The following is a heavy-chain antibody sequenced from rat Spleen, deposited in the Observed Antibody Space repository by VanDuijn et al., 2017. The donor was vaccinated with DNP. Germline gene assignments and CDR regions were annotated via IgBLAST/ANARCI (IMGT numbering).Heavy chain of an antibody. CDR3: TRQLGLDY. CDR1: GFTFSNYG. D-gene: IGHD4-6*01. Sequence: EVQLVESGGGLVQPGRSLKLSCAASGFTFSNYGMHWIRQAPGKGLEWIASIINSGGNTYYPESVKGRFTISRDDAKNSLYLQMSSLRSEDTATYYCTRQLGLDYWGQGVMVTVSS. J-gene: IGHJ2*01. CDR2: IINSGGNT. V-gene: IGHV5-19*01.